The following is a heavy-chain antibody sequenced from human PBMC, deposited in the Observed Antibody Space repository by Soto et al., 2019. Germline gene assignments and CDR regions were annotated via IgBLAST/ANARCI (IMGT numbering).Heavy chain of an antibody. V-gene: IGHV1-18*01. J-gene: IGHJ4*02. CDR3: ARCGVVVAAWDY. CDR1: GYTFTSYG. Sequence: QVQLVQSGAEVKKPGASVKVSCKASGYTFTSYGISWVRQAPGQGLEWMGWISAYNGNTNYAQKLQGGVTMTTDTSTRTGYRELRSLRSGDTAVYCCARCGVVVAAWDYWGQGPLVTVSS. D-gene: IGHD2-15*01. CDR2: ISAYNGNT.